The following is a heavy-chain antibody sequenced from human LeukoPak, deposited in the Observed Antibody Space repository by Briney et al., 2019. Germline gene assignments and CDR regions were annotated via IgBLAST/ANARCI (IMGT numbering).Heavy chain of an antibody. Sequence: PGGSLRLSCAASGFTFSSYAMSWVRQAPGKGLEWVSAISGSGGSTYYADSVKGRFTISRDNSKNTLYLQMNSLRAEDTAVYYCARDEYSSGWYRVFDYWGQGTLVTVSS. V-gene: IGHV3-23*01. CDR1: GFTFSSYA. J-gene: IGHJ4*02. D-gene: IGHD6-19*01. CDR2: ISGSGGST. CDR3: ARDEYSSGWYRVFDY.